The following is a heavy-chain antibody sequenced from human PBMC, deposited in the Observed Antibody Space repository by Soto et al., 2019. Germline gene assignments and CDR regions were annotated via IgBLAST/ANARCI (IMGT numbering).Heavy chain of an antibody. D-gene: IGHD3-10*01. J-gene: IGHJ4*02. V-gene: IGHV4-59*01. Sequence: PSETLSLTCSVSGDSIGSSYYWSWIRQPPGKGLEWIGYIYYSGSTNYNPSLKSRVTISVDTSKNQFSLKLSSVTAADTAVYYCARGFGESDFDYWGQGTLVTVSS. CDR3: ARGFGESDFDY. CDR1: GDSIGSSYY. CDR2: IYYSGST.